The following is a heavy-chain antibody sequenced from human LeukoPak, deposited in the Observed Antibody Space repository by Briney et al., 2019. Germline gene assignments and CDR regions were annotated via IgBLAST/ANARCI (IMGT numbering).Heavy chain of an antibody. D-gene: IGHD6-13*01. V-gene: IGHV1-46*01. CDR2: INPSGGST. Sequence: ASVKVSCKASGYTFTSYYMHWVRQAPGQGLEWMGIINPSGGSTSYAQKFQGRVTMTRDTSTSTVYMEPSSLRSEDTAVYYCARDGSTAAGMRPMDVWGQGTTVTVSS. CDR3: ARDGSTAAGMRPMDV. CDR1: GYTFTSYY. J-gene: IGHJ6*02.